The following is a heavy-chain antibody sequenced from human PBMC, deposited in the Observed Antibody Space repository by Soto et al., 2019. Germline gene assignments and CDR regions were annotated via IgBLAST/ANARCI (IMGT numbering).Heavy chain of an antibody. CDR1: GYAFTTSA. V-gene: IGHV1-3*01. Sequence: QVNLVQSGAEVQKPGASVRISCQAPGYAFTTSAIHWVRQAPGQSLEWMGWINPATGDTKYSQNVRARVTFALDTSATTAYMDLRSLASHDTAVYYCARASGRSKLLPFYFDPWGQGTQVTVSS. CDR2: INPATGDT. CDR3: ARASGRSKLLPFYFDP. D-gene: IGHD1-26*01. J-gene: IGHJ5*02.